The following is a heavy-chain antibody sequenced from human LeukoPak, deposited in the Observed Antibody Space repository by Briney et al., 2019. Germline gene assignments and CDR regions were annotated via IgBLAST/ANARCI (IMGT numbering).Heavy chain of an antibody. CDR3: ARERGGDAYSIFDY. J-gene: IGHJ4*02. D-gene: IGHD3-16*01. Sequence: GGSLRLSCAASGFTFDDYGMSWVRQAPGKGLEGVSNINWNGGRTVYADSVKGRFTISRDNAKNSLYLQMTSLRAEDTALYYCARERGGDAYSIFDYWGQGTLVTVSS. V-gene: IGHV3-20*04. CDR1: GFTFDDYG. CDR2: INWNGGRT.